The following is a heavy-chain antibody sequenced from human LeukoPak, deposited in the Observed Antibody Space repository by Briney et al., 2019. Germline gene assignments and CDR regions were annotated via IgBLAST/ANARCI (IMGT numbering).Heavy chain of an antibody. CDR3: AKDNPTTYTPKGQENYAFDI. D-gene: IGHD2-2*02. Sequence: GGSLRLSCAASGFTFSSYAMSWGRQAPGKGVERVSAISGSGGRTYYADSVKGGVTISRENSKKTLYMQMNSLRAEDTAVYYCAKDNPTTYTPKGQENYAFDIWGQGTMVTVSS. CDR1: GFTFSSYA. V-gene: IGHV3-23*01. CDR2: ISGSGGRT. J-gene: IGHJ3*02.